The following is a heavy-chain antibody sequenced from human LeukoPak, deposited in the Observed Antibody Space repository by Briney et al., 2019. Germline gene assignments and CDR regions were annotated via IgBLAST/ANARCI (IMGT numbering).Heavy chain of an antibody. CDR2: ISGSSGII. Sequence: GGSLRLSCAASGFTFNTYTMNWVRQAPGKGLEWVSYISGSSGIIDYADSVRGRFTISRDSAKNSLYLQMNSLRAEDTAIYYCARSLPYGTTWYGRSDFWGQGTLVTVSS. J-gene: IGHJ4*02. V-gene: IGHV3-48*01. CDR3: ARSLPYGTTWYGRSDF. CDR1: GFTFNTYT. D-gene: IGHD6-13*01.